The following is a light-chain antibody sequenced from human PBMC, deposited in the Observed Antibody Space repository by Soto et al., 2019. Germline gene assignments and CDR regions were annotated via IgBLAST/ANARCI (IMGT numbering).Light chain of an antibody. CDR3: CSYAGSYTLV. J-gene: IGLJ3*02. Sequence: QSALTQPRSVSGSPGQSVTISCTGTSSDVGVYNYVSWYQQHPGEAPKLIIYDVAKRPSGFPDRFSGSKSGYTASLTISGLQDVDEADYYCCSYAGSYTLVFGGGTKLTVL. V-gene: IGLV2-11*01. CDR2: DVA. CDR1: SSDVGVYNY.